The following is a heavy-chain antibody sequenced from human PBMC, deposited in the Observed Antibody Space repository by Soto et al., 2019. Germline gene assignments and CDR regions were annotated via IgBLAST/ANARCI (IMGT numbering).Heavy chain of an antibody. D-gene: IGHD3-22*01. J-gene: IGHJ4*02. CDR2: IWYDGSNK. CDR3: ARVLPRYYDSSGAIDY. Sequence: SLRLSCAASGFTFSSYGMHWVRQAPGKGLEWVAVIWYDGSNKYYADSVKGRFTISRDNSKNTLYLQMNSLRAEDTAVYYCARVLPRYYDSSGAIDYWGQGTLVTVS. V-gene: IGHV3-33*01. CDR1: GFTFSSYG.